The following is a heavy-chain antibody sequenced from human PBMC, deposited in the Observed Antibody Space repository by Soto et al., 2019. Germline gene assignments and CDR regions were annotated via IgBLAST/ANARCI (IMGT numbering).Heavy chain of an antibody. CDR2: IYYRGTT. D-gene: IGHD4-17*01. CDR1: GVSISSDNYY. Sequence: QLQLQESGPGLVKPSETLSLTCTVSGVSISSDNYYWGWIRQPPGKGLEWIGSIYYRGTTYYTPSLKSRATISVDTSKNQFSLKLSSVTAADSAVYYCASPVAYGDYGRFDPWGQGTLVTVSS. CDR3: ASPVAYGDYGRFDP. J-gene: IGHJ5*02. V-gene: IGHV4-39*01.